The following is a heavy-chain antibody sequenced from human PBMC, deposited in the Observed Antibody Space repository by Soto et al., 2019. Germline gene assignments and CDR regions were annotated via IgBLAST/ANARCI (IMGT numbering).Heavy chain of an antibody. J-gene: IGHJ5*02. V-gene: IGHV1-3*01. CDR3: ARAPFRLLWFGEADNIVLWSDP. CDR1: GYTFTSYA. Sequence: ASVKVSCKASGYTFTSYAMHWVRQAPGQRLEWMGWINAGNGNTKYSQKFQGRVTITRDTSASTAYMELSSLRSEDTAVYYCARAPFRLLWFGEADNIVLWSDPRGQGTLFTVSS. CDR2: INAGNGNT. D-gene: IGHD3-10*01.